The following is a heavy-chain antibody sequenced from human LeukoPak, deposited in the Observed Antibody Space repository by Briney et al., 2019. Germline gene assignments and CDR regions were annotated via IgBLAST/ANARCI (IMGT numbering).Heavy chain of an antibody. CDR1: GGSISSYY. CDR3: ARQAAAAGAFFDY. D-gene: IGHD6-13*01. Sequence: PSETLSLTCTVSGGSISSYYWSWIRQPPGKGLEWIGYIYYSGSTNYNPSLKSRVTISVDTSKNQFSLKLSSVTAADTAVYYCARQAAAAGAFFDYWGQGTLVTVSS. CDR2: IYYSGST. V-gene: IGHV4-59*08. J-gene: IGHJ4*02.